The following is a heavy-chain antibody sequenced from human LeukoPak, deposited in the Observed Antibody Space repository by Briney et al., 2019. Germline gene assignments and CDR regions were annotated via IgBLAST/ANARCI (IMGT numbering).Heavy chain of an antibody. V-gene: IGHV4-34*01. CDR2: INHSGST. CDR1: GGSFSGYY. J-gene: IGHJ6*03. CDR3: ARGHSSSWYWGYYYYYMDV. D-gene: IGHD6-13*01. Sequence: SETLSLTRAVYGGSFSGYYWSWIRQPPGKGLEWIGEINHSGSTNYNPSLKSRVTISVDTSKNQFSLKLSSVTAADTAVYYCARGHSSSWYWGYYYYYMDVWGKGTTVTVSS.